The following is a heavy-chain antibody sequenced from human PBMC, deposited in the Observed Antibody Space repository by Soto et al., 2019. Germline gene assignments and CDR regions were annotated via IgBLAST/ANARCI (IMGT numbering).Heavy chain of an antibody. D-gene: IGHD2-15*01. J-gene: IGHJ6*04. V-gene: IGHV3-74*01. CDR2: INSDGSST. CDR3: ARELKYCSGGSCTTGYYYGMHV. Sequence: GGSLRLSCAASGFTFSSYWMHWVRQAPGKGLVWVSRINSDGSSTSYADSVKGRFTISRDNAKNTLYLKMNSLRAEDTAVYYCARELKYCSGGSCTTGYYYGMHVWGKGTEVTVSS. CDR1: GFTFSSYW.